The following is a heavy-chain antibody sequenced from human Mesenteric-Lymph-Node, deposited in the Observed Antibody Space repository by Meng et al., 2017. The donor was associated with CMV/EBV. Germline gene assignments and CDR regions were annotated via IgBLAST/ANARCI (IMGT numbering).Heavy chain of an antibody. CDR1: GDSVSSNIAS. V-gene: IGHV6-1*01. CDR3: ARFPGDYDPYYFDY. Sequence: SQTLSLTCAISGDSVSSNIASWNWIRQSPSRGLEWLGRTYYRSKWYNDYAVSVKSRITINPDTSKNQFSLQLNSVTPEDTAVYYCARFPGDYDPYYFDYWGQGTLVTVSS. CDR2: TYYRSKWYN. D-gene: IGHD4-17*01. J-gene: IGHJ4*02.